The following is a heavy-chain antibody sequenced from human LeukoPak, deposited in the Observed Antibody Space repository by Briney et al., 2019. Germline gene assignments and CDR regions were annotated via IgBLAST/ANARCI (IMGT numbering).Heavy chain of an antibody. J-gene: IGHJ4*02. CDR3: ARHIRRGISGYEFDY. D-gene: IGHD5-12*01. Sequence: SETLSLTCTVSGVSISSSSYYWGWIRHPPGKGLEWNGSIYYSGSTYYNPSLKSRVTISVDTSKNQFSLKLSAVTAADTAVYYCARHIRRGISGYEFDYWGQGTLVTVSS. CDR2: IYYSGST. V-gene: IGHV4-39*01. CDR1: GVSISSSSYY.